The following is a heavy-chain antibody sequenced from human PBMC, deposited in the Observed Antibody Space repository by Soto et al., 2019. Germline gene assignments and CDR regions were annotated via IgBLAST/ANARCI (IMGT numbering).Heavy chain of an antibody. V-gene: IGHV3-11*06. Sequence: QVLLVESGGGLVKPGGSLRLSCAASGFTFSDYYMSWIRQAPGKGLEWVSYITSSSGYTNYADSVKGRFTISRDNAKNSPSLQMNSLRAEDTAVYYCAGDKHGGVGDTTGYWGQGTLVTVSS. CDR2: ITSSSGYT. CDR3: AGDKHGGVGDTTGY. D-gene: IGHD1-26*01. CDR1: GFTFSDYY. J-gene: IGHJ4*02.